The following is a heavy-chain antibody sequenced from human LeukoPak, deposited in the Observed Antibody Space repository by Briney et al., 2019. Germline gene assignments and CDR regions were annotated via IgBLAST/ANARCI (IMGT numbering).Heavy chain of an antibody. D-gene: IGHD3-10*01. Sequence: SGALSLTCAVSGGSISSSNWWSWGRQPPGKGLEWIGEIYHSGSTNYNPSLKSRVTISVDKSKNQFSLELSSVTAADTAVYYCARIAPYYYGSGSPWRWFDPWGQGTLVTVSS. CDR3: ARIAPYYYGSGSPWRWFDP. CDR1: GGSISSSNW. V-gene: IGHV4-4*02. J-gene: IGHJ5*02. CDR2: IYHSGST.